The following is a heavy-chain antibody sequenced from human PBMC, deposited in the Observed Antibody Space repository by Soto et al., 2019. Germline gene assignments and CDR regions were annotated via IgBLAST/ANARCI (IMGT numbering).Heavy chain of an antibody. Sequence: SETLSLTCTVSGGSISSYYCSWIRQPPGKGLEWIGYIYYSGSTNYNPSLKSRVTISVDTSKNQFSLKLSSVTAADTAVYYCARGGGDGYNLRPFDYWGQGTLVTVSS. D-gene: IGHD5-12*01. CDR3: ARGGGDGYNLRPFDY. J-gene: IGHJ4*02. V-gene: IGHV4-59*01. CDR1: GGSISSYY. CDR2: IYYSGST.